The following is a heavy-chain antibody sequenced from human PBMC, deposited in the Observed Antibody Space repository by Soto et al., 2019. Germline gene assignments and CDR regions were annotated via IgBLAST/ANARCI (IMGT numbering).Heavy chain of an antibody. CDR2: INPSGGST. J-gene: IGHJ6*02. D-gene: IGHD3-9*01. V-gene: IGHV1-46*01. CDR1: GYTFTSYY. Sequence: AASVKVSCKASGYTFTSYYMHWVRQAPGQGLEWMGIINPSGGSTSYAQKFQGRVTMTRDTSTSTVYMELSSLRSEDTAVYYCARDRDPTYYDILTGYYRTDGMDVWGQGTTVTVSS. CDR3: ARDRDPTYYDILTGYYRTDGMDV.